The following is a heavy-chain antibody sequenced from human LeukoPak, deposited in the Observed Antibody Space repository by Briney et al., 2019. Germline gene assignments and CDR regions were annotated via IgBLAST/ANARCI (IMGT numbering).Heavy chain of an antibody. D-gene: IGHD1-26*01. CDR1: GYTFNHYY. CDR3: ARDLAMYSPDLDY. Sequence: ASVTVSCKASGYTFNHYYLHWVRQAPGHGLEWMGWINPKTGVTKYAQNFQGRVTMTRDTSISTAYMEVSRLRSDDTAVFYCARDLAMYSPDLDYWGQGTLVTVSS. J-gene: IGHJ4*02. V-gene: IGHV1-2*02. CDR2: INPKTGVT.